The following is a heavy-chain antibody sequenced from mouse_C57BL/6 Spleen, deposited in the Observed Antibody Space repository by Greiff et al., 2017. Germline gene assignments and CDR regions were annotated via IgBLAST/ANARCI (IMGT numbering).Heavy chain of an antibody. J-gene: IGHJ2*01. V-gene: IGHV5-4*01. D-gene: IGHD2-1*01. CDR3: AREPLEGNYHY. CDR1: GFTFSSYA. CDR2: ISDGGSYT. Sequence: DVHLVESGGGLVKPGGSLKLSCAASGFTFSSYAMSWVRQTPEKRLEWVATISDGGSYTYYPDNVKGRFTISRDNAKNNLYLQMSHLKSEDTAMYYCAREPLEGNYHYWGQGTTLTVSS.